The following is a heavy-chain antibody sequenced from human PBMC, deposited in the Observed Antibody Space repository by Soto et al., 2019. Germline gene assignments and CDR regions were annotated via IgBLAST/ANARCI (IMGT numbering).Heavy chain of an antibody. CDR3: AGARVGANY. CDR2: INTDKSTL. V-gene: IGHV3-74*03. D-gene: IGHD1-26*01. Sequence: GGSLRLSCLASGFTFSRYWMHWVRQAPGKGLVWVSRINTDKSTLTYADSVEGRFTISRDNAKNTLYLQMDSLRAEDTAVYYCAGARVGANYWGQGTLVTVSS. J-gene: IGHJ4*02. CDR1: GFTFSRYW.